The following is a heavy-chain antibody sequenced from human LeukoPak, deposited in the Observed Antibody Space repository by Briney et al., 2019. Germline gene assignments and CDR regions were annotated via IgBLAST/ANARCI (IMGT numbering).Heavy chain of an antibody. CDR1: GFTFSSYA. V-gene: IGHV3-23*01. Sequence: TGGSLRLSCAASGFTFSSYAMNWVRQAPGKGLEWVSALSDSGINTYYADSVKGRFTISRDNSKNTLYLQMNSLRAEDTAVYYCTKVRANIDYWGQGTLVTVSS. J-gene: IGHJ4*02. CDR2: LSDSGINT. CDR3: TKVRANIDY.